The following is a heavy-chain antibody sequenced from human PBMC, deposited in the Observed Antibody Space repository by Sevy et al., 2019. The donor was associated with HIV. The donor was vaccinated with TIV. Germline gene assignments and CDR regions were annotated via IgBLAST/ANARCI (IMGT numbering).Heavy chain of an antibody. Sequence: GGSLRLSCAASGFTFSSYGMHWVRQAPGKGLEWVAFIRYDGSNKYYADSVKGRFTISRDNSKNTLYLQMNSLRAEDTAVYYCAIVLLRFLEWPSSGGGMDVWGQGTTVTVSS. J-gene: IGHJ6*02. CDR2: IRYDGSNK. CDR1: GFTFSSYG. D-gene: IGHD3-3*01. V-gene: IGHV3-30*02. CDR3: AIVLLRFLEWPSSGGGMDV.